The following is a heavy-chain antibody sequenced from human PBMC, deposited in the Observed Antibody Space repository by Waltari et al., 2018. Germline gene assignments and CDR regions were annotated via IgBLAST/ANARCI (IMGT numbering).Heavy chain of an antibody. J-gene: IGHJ5*02. V-gene: IGHV1-69*05. D-gene: IGHD4-4*01. CDR1: GGTFSSYA. CDR2: IIPIFGTA. Sequence: QVQLVQSGAEVKKPGSSVKVSCKASGGTFSSYAISWVRQAPGQGLEWIGGIIPIFGTANYAQKFQGRVTITTDESTSTAYMELSSLRSEDTAVYYCAREAVGGLQYNWFDPWGQGTLVTVSS. CDR3: AREAVGGLQYNWFDP.